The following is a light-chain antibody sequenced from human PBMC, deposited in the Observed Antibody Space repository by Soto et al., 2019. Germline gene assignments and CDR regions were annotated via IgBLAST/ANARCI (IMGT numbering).Light chain of an antibody. Sequence: DIQMTQSPSTLSASVGDRVTITCRASQSISSWLAWYQQKPGKAPKLLVYKASSLESGVPSRFSGSGSGTEFTPTISSLQPDDFATYYCQQYNNYLITFGQGTRLEIK. CDR3: QQYNNYLIT. CDR1: QSISSW. CDR2: KAS. V-gene: IGKV1-5*03. J-gene: IGKJ5*01.